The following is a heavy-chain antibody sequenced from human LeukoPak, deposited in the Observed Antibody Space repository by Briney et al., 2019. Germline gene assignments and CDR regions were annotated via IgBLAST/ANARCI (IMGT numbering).Heavy chain of an antibody. CDR1: GFTFGSYP. J-gene: IGHJ4*02. Sequence: GGSLRLSCAASGFTFGSYPMSWVRQAPGKGLEWFSSITYPGGYTNYADSVKRWFTISTDISKDTLYLQMNSLRAEDTAVYYCAKTPFDYWGQGTVVTVSS. CDR3: AKTPFDY. V-gene: IGHV3-23*01. CDR2: ITYPGGYT.